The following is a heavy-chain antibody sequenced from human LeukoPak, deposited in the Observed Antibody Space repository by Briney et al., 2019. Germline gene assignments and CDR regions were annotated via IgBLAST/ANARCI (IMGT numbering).Heavy chain of an antibody. V-gene: IGHV3-7*01. CDR3: ARDRGYSSFDY. J-gene: IGHJ4*02. CDR1: GFTFSSYT. CDR2: IKEDGSEI. Sequence: GGSLRLSCAASGFTFSSYTMHWVRLAPGKGLEWVADIKEDGSEINYADSVKGRFTISRDNAKNSLFLQMNSLRVEDTAVYYCARDRGYSSFDYWGQGTLVTVSS. D-gene: IGHD4-23*01.